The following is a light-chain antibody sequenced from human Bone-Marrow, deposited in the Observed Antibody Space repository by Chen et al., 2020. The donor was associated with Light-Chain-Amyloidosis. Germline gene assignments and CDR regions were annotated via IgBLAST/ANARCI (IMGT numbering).Light chain of an antibody. V-gene: IGLV3-25*03. J-gene: IGLJ2*01. CDR3: QSADSSGTYEVI. Sequence: SYELTQQPSVSLSPGQKARITCSGDDLPTKYAYWYQQKPGQAPVLVIHRDTERPSGISERFSGSSSGTTATLTISGVQAEDEADYHCQSADSSGTYEVIFGGGTKLTVL. CDR2: RDT. CDR1: DLPTKY.